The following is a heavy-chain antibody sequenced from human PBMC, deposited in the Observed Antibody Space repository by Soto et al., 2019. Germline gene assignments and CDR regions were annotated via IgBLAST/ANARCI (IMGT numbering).Heavy chain of an antibody. J-gene: IGHJ6*02. CDR3: TTTDGFYFYAMDV. CDR1: GFTLSNAW. D-gene: IGHD4-17*01. V-gene: IGHV3-15*01. CDR2: IKSKIDGGTT. Sequence: EVQLVESGGGLVKPGGALTLSCAASGFTLSNAWMSWVRQAPGKGLEWVGRIKSKIDGGTTDYAAPVKGRFSISRDDSKNTLYLQMNSLKTEDTAVYYCTTTDGFYFYAMDVWGQGATVTVSS.